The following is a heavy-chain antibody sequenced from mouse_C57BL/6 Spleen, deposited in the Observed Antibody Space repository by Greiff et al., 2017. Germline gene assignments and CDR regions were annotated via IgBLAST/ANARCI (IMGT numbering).Heavy chain of an antibody. V-gene: IGHV8-12*01. D-gene: IGHD2-14*01. CDR3: ARNRGYYLDY. Sequence: QVTLKESGPGILQSSQTLSLTCSFSGSSLSTSGMGVSWIRQPSGKGLEWLAHIYWYDDKRYNPSLKSRLTISKDTSRNQVFLKITSVDTADTATYYCARNRGYYLDYWGQGTTLTVSS. J-gene: IGHJ2*01. CDR1: GSSLSTSGMG. CDR2: IYWYDDK.